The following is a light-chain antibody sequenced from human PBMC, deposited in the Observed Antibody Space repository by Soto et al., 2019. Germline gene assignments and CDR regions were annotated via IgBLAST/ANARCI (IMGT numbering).Light chain of an antibody. CDR3: QQYNNWLTWT. CDR2: GAS. Sequence: EIVMTQSPATLSVSPGERATLSCRASQSVSSNLAWYQQKPGQAPRPLIYGASTRATGIPARFSGSGSGTEFTLTISSLQSEDFAVYYCQQYNNWLTWTFGQGTKVDI. J-gene: IGKJ1*01. CDR1: QSVSSN. V-gene: IGKV3-15*01.